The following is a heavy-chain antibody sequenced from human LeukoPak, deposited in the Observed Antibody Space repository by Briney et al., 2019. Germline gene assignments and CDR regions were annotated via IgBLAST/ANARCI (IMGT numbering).Heavy chain of an antibody. D-gene: IGHD2-2*01. J-gene: IGHJ6*03. CDR1: GFTFSEYG. CDR3: ARVSFCSTSSCYRYMDL. V-gene: IGHV3-69-1*01. Sequence: PGGFLRLSCGGSGFTFSEYGVNWVRQAPGKGLEWVSYITSGVNIYYAASVKGRFTISRDNAKKSTYLQMNSLRAEDTAVYYCARVSFCSTSSCYRYMDLWGKGTTVTVS. CDR2: ITSGVNI.